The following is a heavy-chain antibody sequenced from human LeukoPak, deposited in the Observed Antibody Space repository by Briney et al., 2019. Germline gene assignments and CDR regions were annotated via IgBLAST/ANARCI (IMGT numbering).Heavy chain of an antibody. D-gene: IGHD1-7*01. V-gene: IGHV3-74*01. Sequence: GGSLRLSCAASGFTLSNYWMHWVRQAPGRGLVRVSRISGDGISTSYADSVKGRFTISRDNAKNTLYLQINSLRPEDTAVYYCERKYNWNFPFELWGQGTLVTVSS. CDR3: ERKYNWNFPFEL. CDR1: GFTLSNYW. J-gene: IGHJ4*02. CDR2: ISGDGIST.